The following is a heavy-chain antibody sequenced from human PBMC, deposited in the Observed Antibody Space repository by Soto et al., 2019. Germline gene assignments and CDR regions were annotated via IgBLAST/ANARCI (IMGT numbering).Heavy chain of an antibody. V-gene: IGHV4-38-2*01. D-gene: IGHD7-27*01. J-gene: IGHJ4*02. CDR2: IYHSGST. Sequence: SETLSLTCAVSGYSISSGYYWGWIRQPPGKGLEWIGSIYHSGSTYYNPSLKSRVTISVDTSKNQFSLKLSSVTAADTAVYYCAGGGGNRHPWAWGYLGQGNLVTVSS. CDR1: GYSISSGYY. CDR3: AGGGGNRHPWAWGY.